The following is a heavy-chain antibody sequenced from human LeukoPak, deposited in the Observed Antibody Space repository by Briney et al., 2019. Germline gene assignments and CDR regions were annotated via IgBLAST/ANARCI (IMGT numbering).Heavy chain of an antibody. CDR1: GFTVSSNS. CDR3: ARESYSSSWYLDY. V-gene: IGHV3-53*01. CDR2: IYSDNT. Sequence: QTGGSLRLSCTVSGFTVSSNSMSWVRQAPGKGLEWVSFIYSDNTHYSDSVKGRFTISRDNSKNTLYLQMNSLRAEDTAVYYCARESYSSSWYLDYWGQGTLVTVSS. D-gene: IGHD6-13*01. J-gene: IGHJ4*02.